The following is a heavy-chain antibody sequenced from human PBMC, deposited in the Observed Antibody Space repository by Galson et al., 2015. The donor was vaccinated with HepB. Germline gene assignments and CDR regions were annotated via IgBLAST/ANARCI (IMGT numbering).Heavy chain of an antibody. CDR3: AKDSCGDSSGYYCPFDY. CDR2: ISGSGGRT. V-gene: IGHV3-23*01. J-gene: IGHJ4*02. D-gene: IGHD3-22*01. Sequence: SLRLSCAASGFTFSSYAMSWVRQAPGKGLELVSAISGSGGRTYYADSEKGRFTISIDNSKNTLYLQMNSLRAEDTAVYYCAKDSCGDSSGYYCPFDYWGQGTLVTVSS. CDR1: GFTFSSYA.